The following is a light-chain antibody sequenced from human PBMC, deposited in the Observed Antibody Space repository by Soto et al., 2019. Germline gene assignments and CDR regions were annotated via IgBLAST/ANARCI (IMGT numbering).Light chain of an antibody. V-gene: IGKV1-39*01. CDR1: QSSSNF. CDR3: QQSYTTPYT. Sequence: DIQMTQSPSSLYASVGDRVTITCRASQSSSNFLNWYQQKPWKAPELLIYAASSLHSGVPSRFSGSGSGTNFTLTISSLQPEDFATYSCQQSYTTPYTFGQGTKLEIK. J-gene: IGKJ2*01. CDR2: AAS.